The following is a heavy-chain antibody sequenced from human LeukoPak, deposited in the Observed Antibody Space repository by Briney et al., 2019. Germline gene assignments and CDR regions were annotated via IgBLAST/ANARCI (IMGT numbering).Heavy chain of an antibody. V-gene: IGHV3-30*02. CDR3: AKIERWLVHGFDL. Sequence: GGSLRLSCAPSGLTFSSYGMHWVRHAPGRGLEWLAFIRYDGSNKNYGDSGKGGFTISRDNSRNAVFMQMISARDDDTGIYYCAKIERWLVHGFDLWGRGTLVTVSS. D-gene: IGHD6-19*01. J-gene: IGHJ2*01. CDR1: GLTFSSYG. CDR2: IRYDGSNK.